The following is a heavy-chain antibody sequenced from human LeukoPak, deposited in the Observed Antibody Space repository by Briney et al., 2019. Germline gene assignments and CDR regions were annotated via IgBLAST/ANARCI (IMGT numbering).Heavy chain of an antibody. CDR3: AKTHGGYFDWLLIYFDY. CDR2: ISGSGGST. J-gene: IGHJ4*02. D-gene: IGHD3-9*01. CDR1: GFTFSSYA. V-gene: IGHV3-23*01. Sequence: PGGSLRLSCAASGFTFSSYAMSWVRQAPGKGLEWVSAISGSGGSTYSADSVKGRFTISRDNSKNTLYLQMNSLRAEDTAVHYCAKTHGGYFDWLLIYFDYWGQGTLVTVSS.